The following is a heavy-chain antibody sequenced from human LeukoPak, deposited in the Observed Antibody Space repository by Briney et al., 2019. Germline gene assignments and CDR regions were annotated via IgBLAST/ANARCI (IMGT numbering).Heavy chain of an antibody. Sequence: PSETLSLTCTVSGASVSSSDYYWGRLRQPPGMRLEWIGNLYFSGNPYYNPSLNSRVTISVDTSKNQFSLKMRSVTAADTAVYYCARLGSGYPTPDYWGQGTLVTVSS. CDR2: LYFSGNP. J-gene: IGHJ4*02. D-gene: IGHD6-19*01. V-gene: IGHV4-39*01. CDR1: GASVSSSDYY. CDR3: ARLGSGYPTPDY.